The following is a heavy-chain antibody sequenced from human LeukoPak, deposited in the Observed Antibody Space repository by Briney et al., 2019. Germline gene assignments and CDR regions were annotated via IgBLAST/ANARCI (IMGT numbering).Heavy chain of an antibody. CDR2: ISAYNGNT. D-gene: IGHD1-1*01. CDR3: ARGSSWNDSPDAFDI. V-gene: IGHV1-18*01. CDR1: GYTFTSYG. Sequence: ASVKVSCKASGYTFTSYGISWVRQAPGQGLEWMGWISAYNGNTNYAQKLQGRVTMTTDTSTSTAYMELRGLRSDGTAVFFCARGSSWNDSPDAFDIWGQGTMVTVSS. J-gene: IGHJ3*02.